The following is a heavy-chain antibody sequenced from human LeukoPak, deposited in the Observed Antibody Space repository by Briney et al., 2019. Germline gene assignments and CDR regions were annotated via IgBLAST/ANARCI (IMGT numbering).Heavy chain of an antibody. V-gene: IGHV3-7*03. CDR1: GFTFSSNW. J-gene: IGHJ6*02. D-gene: IGHD6-19*01. CDR3: ARSMRIAVAGYYYYGMDV. Sequence: GGSLRLSCATSGFTFSSNWMSWVRHVPGRGLDWVANIKPDGSAQYYAASVKGRFTISRDNAKNSLYLQMNSLRAEDTAVYYCARSMRIAVAGYYYYGMDVWGQGTTVTVSS. CDR2: IKPDGSAQ.